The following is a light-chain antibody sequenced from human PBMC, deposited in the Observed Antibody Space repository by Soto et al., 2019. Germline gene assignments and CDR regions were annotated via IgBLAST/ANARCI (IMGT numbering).Light chain of an antibody. CDR1: SSNIGNHT. CDR2: TND. J-gene: IGLJ1*01. Sequence: QSVLAQPPSASGTPGQRLSISCSGSSSNIGNHTVNWYQQLPGMAPQLLIYTNDQRPSGVPDRFSGPKSGTSASLAISGLQSEDEADYYCAAWDDSQNGRVFGTGTKVTVL. V-gene: IGLV1-44*01. CDR3: AAWDDSQNGRV.